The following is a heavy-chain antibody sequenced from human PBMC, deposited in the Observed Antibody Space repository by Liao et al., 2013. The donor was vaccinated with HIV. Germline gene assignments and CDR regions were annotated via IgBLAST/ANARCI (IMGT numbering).Heavy chain of an antibody. CDR3: ARDHQYYDIFTGYSIPFDY. CDR1: GGSISSYY. J-gene: IGHJ4*02. Sequence: QVQLQESGPGLVKPSETLSLTCTVSGGSISSYYWSWIRQPAGKGLEWIGRIYTTGSTNYNPSLKSRVTISVDTAKNQFSLKLSSVTAADTAVYYCARDHQYYDIFTGYSIPFDYWGQGTLVTVSS. D-gene: IGHD3-9*01. CDR2: IYTTGST. V-gene: IGHV4-4*07.